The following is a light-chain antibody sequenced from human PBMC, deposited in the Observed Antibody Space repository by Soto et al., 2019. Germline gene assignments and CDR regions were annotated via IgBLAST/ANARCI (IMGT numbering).Light chain of an antibody. J-gene: IGLJ2*01. CDR1: SSDVGGYNY. CDR3: SSYTSSSTPV. Sequence: QSALTQPASVSGSPGQSITISCTGTSSDVGGYNYVSWYQQHPDKAPKLMIYEVSNRPSGVSNHFSGSKSGNTASLTISGLQAEDEADYYCSSYTSSSTPVFGGGTKLTVL. CDR2: EVS. V-gene: IGLV2-14*01.